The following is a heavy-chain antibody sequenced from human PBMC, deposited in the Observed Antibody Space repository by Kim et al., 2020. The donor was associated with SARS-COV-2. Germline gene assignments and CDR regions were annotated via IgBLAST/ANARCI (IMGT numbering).Heavy chain of an antibody. CDR2: IWYDGSNK. D-gene: IGHD3-10*01. CDR1: GFTFSSYG. Sequence: GGSLRLSCAASGFTFSSYGMHWVRQAPGKGLEWVAVIWYDGSNKYYADSVKGRFTISRDNSKNTLYLQMNSLRAEDTAVYYCAKDQRGGSGSSLSWGQGTLVTVSS. CDR3: AKDQRGGSGSSLS. V-gene: IGHV3-33*06. J-gene: IGHJ4*02.